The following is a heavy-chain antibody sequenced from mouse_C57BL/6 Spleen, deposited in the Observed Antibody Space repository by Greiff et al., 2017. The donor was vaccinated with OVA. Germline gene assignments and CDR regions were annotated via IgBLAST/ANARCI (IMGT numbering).Heavy chain of an antibody. Sequence: QVQLKESGAELARPGASVKMSCKASGYTFTSYTMHWVKQRPGQGLEWIGYINPSSGYTKYNQKFKDKATLTADKSSSTAYMQLSSLTSEDSAVYYCARSTTAGYAMDYWGQGTSVTVSS. CDR1: GYTFTSYT. J-gene: IGHJ4*01. CDR2: INPSSGYT. D-gene: IGHD1-2*01. V-gene: IGHV1-4*01. CDR3: ARSTTAGYAMDY.